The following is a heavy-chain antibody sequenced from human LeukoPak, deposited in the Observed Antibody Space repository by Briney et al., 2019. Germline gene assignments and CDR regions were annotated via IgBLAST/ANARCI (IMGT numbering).Heavy chain of an antibody. Sequence: SETLSLTCTVSGGSISSYYWSWIRQPPGKGLEWIGYIYYSGSTNYTPSLKSRVTISVDTSKNQFSLKLSSVTAADTAVYYCARDPSGEDAFDIWGQGTMVTVSS. CDR1: GGSISSYY. D-gene: IGHD3-10*01. J-gene: IGHJ3*02. CDR2: IYYSGST. CDR3: ARDPSGEDAFDI. V-gene: IGHV4-59*01.